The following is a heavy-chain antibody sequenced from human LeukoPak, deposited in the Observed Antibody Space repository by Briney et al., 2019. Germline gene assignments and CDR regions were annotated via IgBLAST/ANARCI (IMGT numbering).Heavy chain of an antibody. V-gene: IGHV3-23*01. CDR2: ISGSGGRT. Sequence: TGGSLRLSCAASGFTFSCYAMSWVRQAPGKGLEWVSVISGSGGRTYYADSVKGRFTISRDNSKNTLYLQMNSLRGEDTAVYYCAKDLGYSGYDPLDHWGQGTLVTVSS. D-gene: IGHD5-12*01. CDR3: AKDLGYSGYDPLDH. J-gene: IGHJ4*02. CDR1: GFTFSCYA.